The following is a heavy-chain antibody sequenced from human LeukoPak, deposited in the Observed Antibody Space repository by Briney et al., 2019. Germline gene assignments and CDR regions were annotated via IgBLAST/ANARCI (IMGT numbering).Heavy chain of an antibody. CDR3: AKDLALWFGDGRSDFDY. D-gene: IGHD3-10*01. J-gene: IGHJ4*02. Sequence: GGSLRLSCAASGFTFSSYAMSWVRQAPGKGLEWVSAISGSGGSTYYADSVKGRFIISRDNSKNTLYLQMNSLRAEDTAVYYCAKDLALWFGDGRSDFDYWGQGTLVTVSS. CDR1: GFTFSSYA. CDR2: ISGSGGST. V-gene: IGHV3-23*01.